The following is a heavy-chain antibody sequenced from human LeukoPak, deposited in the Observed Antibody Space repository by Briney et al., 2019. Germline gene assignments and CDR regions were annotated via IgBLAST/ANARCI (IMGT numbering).Heavy chain of an antibody. V-gene: IGHV3-21*01. D-gene: IGHD5-18*01. J-gene: IGHJ4*02. CDR2: ISSSSSYI. CDR1: GFTFSSYS. CDR3: ARGPAGYSYGFDY. Sequence: GGSLRLSCAASGFTFSSYSMNWVRQAPGKGLEWVSSISSSSSYIYYADSVKGRFTISRDNAKSSLYLQMNSLRAEDTAVYYCARGPAGYSYGFDYWGQGALVTVSS.